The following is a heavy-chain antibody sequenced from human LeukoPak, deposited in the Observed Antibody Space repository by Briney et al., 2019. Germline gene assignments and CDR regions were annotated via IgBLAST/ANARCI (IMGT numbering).Heavy chain of an antibody. Sequence: GRSLRLSCAASGFTFDDYAMHWVRQAPGKGLEWVSGISWNSGSIGYADSVKGRFTISRDNAKNSLYLQMNSLRAEDTALYYCAKGIAAAGLVNGFDYWGQGTLVTVSS. J-gene: IGHJ4*02. CDR3: AKGIAAAGLVNGFDY. V-gene: IGHV3-9*01. CDR1: GFTFDDYA. CDR2: ISWNSGSI. D-gene: IGHD6-13*01.